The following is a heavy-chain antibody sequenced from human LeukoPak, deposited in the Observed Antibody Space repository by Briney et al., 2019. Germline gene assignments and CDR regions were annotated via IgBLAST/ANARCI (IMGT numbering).Heavy chain of an antibody. J-gene: IGHJ4*02. CDR2: IIPILGIA. CDR3: ARDHCSSTSCYYYFDY. CDR1: GGTFSSYA. D-gene: IGHD2-2*01. V-gene: IGHV1-69*04. Sequence: GASVKVSCKASGGTFSSYAISWVRQAPGQGLEWMGRIIPILGIANYAQKFQGRVTITADKSTSTAYMELSSLRSEDTAVYYCARDHCSSTSCYYYFDYWGQGTLVTVSS.